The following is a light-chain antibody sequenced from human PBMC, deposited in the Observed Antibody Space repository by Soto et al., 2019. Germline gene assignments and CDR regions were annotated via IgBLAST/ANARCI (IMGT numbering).Light chain of an antibody. J-gene: IGLJ2*01. CDR3: FSAADTNRVI. V-gene: IGLV3-27*01. CDR1: GLTKKY. CDR2: KDR. Sequence: SYELTQPSSVSVSPGQTARITCSGDGLTKKYARWFQQKAGQAPILLLYKDRERPPGIPERFSGSSSGTTVTLTISGAQVEDEADYYCFSAADTNRVIFGGGTKLTVL.